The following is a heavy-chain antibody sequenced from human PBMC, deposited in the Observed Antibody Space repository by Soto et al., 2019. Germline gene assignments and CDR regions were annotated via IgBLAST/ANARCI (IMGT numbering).Heavy chain of an antibody. V-gene: IGHV4-30-4*01. Sequence: SETLSLTCTVSGGSISSGDYYWSWIRQPPGKGLEWIGYIYYSGSTYYNPSLKSRVTISVDTSKNQFSLKLSSVTAADTAVYYCARLGGSYPAPPFDYWGPGTLVTLSS. CDR3: ARLGGSYPAPPFDY. D-gene: IGHD1-26*01. CDR2: IYYSGST. CDR1: GGSISSGDYY. J-gene: IGHJ4*02.